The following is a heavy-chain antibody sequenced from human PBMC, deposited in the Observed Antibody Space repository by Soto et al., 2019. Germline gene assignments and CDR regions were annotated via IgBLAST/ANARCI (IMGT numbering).Heavy chain of an antibody. Sequence: GGSLRLSCTTSGFTFTSYSMHWVRQAPGKGLEWVATFWYDASAQRYADSVKGRFTISRDPSRGTVYLFMDSLRTDDTAVYYCVFGSWNQYFFGHWSQEILVTVSS. CDR3: VFGSWNQYFFGH. CDR2: FWYDASAQ. J-gene: IGHJ4*02. V-gene: IGHV3-33*08. CDR1: GFTFTSYS. D-gene: IGHD6-13*01.